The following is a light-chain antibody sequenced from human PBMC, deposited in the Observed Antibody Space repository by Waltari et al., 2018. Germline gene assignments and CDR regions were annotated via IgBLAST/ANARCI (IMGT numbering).Light chain of an antibody. CDR2: DNN. Sequence: QPVLTQPPSVSAAPAQKVTIPCPGTSSNTGNYNLSWYHQLPGAAPRLLIYDNNKRPSGIPDRFSASKSGTSATLAITGLQIGDEADYYCATWDNSLRNVVFGGGTKLTVL. J-gene: IGLJ2*01. CDR3: ATWDNSLRNVV. V-gene: IGLV1-51*01. CDR1: SSNTGNYN.